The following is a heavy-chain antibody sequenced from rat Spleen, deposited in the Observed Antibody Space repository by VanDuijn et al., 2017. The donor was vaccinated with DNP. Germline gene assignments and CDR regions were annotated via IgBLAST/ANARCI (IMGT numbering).Heavy chain of an antibody. CDR2: ISYSGST. CDR1: GYSITSNY. CDR3: ARWSRYFDY. Sequence: EVQLQESGPGLVKPSQSLSLTCSVTGYSITSNYWAWIRKLPGNKMEWMGYISYSGSTGYNPSLKSRFSITRDTSKNQFFLQLNSVTTEDTATYYCARWSRYFDYWGQGTLVTVSS. D-gene: IGHD1-3*01. J-gene: IGHJ3*01. V-gene: IGHV3-1*01.